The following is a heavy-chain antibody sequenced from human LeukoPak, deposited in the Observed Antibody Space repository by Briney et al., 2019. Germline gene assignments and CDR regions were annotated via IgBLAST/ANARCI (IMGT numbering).Heavy chain of an antibody. V-gene: IGHV1-69*04. CDR1: GGTFSSYA. CDR3: AREGPLYSSSRPADLDY. CDR2: IISILGIA. J-gene: IGHJ4*02. Sequence: ASVKVSCKASGGTFSSYAISWVRQAPGQGLEWMERIISILGIANYAQKFQGRVTITADKSTSTAYMELSSLRSEDTAVYYCAREGPLYSSSRPADLDYWGQGTLVTVSS. D-gene: IGHD6-13*01.